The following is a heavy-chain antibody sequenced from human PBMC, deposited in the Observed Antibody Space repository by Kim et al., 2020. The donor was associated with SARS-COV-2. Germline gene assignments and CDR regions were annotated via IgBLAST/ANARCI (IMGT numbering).Heavy chain of an antibody. CDR2: ISSSSSTI. D-gene: IGHD2-2*02. CDR1: GFTFSSYS. V-gene: IGHV3-48*04. J-gene: IGHJ3*02. CDR3: ATRKPDIVVVPAAISSGVGAFDI. Sequence: GGSLRLSCAASGFTFSSYSMNWVRQAPGKGLEWVSYISSSSSTIYYADSVKGRFTISRDNAKNSLYLQMNSLRAEDTAVYYCATRKPDIVVVPAAISSGVGAFDIWGQGTMVTVSS.